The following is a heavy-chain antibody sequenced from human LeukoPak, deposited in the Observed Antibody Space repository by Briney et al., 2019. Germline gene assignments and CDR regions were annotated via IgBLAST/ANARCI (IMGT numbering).Heavy chain of an antibody. CDR2: IQYSGTT. J-gene: IGHJ4*02. CDR1: GGSISRYY. V-gene: IGHV4-59*01. CDR3: AGGGYCSRSSCFAPLFDY. Sequence: PSETLFLTCTVSGGSISRYYWSWIRQSPGKGLEWIAYIQYSGTTNYNPSLKSRVTLSVDTSKSQFSLKLNSVTAADTAVYYCAGGGYCSRSSCFAPLFDYWGQGILVTVSS. D-gene: IGHD2-2*01.